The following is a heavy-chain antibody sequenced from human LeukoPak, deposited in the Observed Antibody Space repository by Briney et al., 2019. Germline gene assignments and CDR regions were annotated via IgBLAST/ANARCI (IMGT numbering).Heavy chain of an antibody. Sequence: SVKVSCKASGYTFTSYGISWVRQAPGQGLEWMGGIIPIFGTANYAQKFQGRVTITADESTSTAYMELSSLRSEDTAVYYCARAIVVVMPSTRYYFDYWGQGTLVTVSS. J-gene: IGHJ4*02. CDR2: IIPIFGTA. V-gene: IGHV1-69*13. D-gene: IGHD3-22*01. CDR3: ARAIVVVMPSTRYYFDY. CDR1: GYTFTSYG.